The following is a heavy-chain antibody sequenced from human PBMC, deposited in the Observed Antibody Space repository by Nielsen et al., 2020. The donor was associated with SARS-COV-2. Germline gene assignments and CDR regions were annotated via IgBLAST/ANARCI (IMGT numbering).Heavy chain of an antibody. V-gene: IGHV4-59*12. D-gene: IGHD3-10*01. Sequence: SETLSLTCTVSGGSISSYYWSWIRQPPGKGLEWIGYIYYSGSTNYNPSLKSRVTISVDTSKNQFSLKLSSVTAADTAVYYCARGRRAKGYFDYWGQGTLVTVSS. CDR2: IYYSGST. CDR1: GGSISSYY. CDR3: ARGRRAKGYFDY. J-gene: IGHJ4*02.